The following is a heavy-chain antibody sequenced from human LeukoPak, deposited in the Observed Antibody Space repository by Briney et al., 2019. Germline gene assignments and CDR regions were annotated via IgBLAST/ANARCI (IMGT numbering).Heavy chain of an antibody. CDR3: ARDRPIVGAGYYFDY. J-gene: IGHJ4*02. V-gene: IGHV3-53*01. D-gene: IGHD6-13*01. CDR2: IYSGGST. Sequence: GGSLRLSCAASGFTVSSNSMSWVRQAPGKGLEWVSVIYSGGSTYYADSVKGRFAISRDNSKDTLYLQMNSLRAEDTAVYYCARDRPIVGAGYYFDYWGQGTLVTVSS. CDR1: GFTVSSNS.